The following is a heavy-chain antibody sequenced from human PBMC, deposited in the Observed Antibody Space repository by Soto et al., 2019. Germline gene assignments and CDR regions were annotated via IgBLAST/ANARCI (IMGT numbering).Heavy chain of an antibody. CDR3: ARRIVSTETFDY. J-gene: IGHJ4*02. V-gene: IGHV4-59*08. Sequence: SETLSLTWRVSGFYLISYYWSWIRQPPGKGLEWIGFVYYTGIARYNPSLKSRVTISVDTSKNQFSLKLTSVTAADTAIYYCARRIVSTETFDYWGQGTLVTVSS. D-gene: IGHD5-12*01. CDR1: GFYLISYY. CDR2: VYYTGIA.